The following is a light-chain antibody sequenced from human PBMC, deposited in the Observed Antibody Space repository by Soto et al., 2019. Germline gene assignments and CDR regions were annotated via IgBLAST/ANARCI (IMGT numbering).Light chain of an antibody. V-gene: IGKV3-15*01. CDR3: QQRSNWPGYT. CDR1: QSVSSD. J-gene: IGKJ2*01. CDR2: GAS. Sequence: EIVMTQSPDTLSVSPGERVTLSCRASQSVSSDLAWYQQKPGQAPRLLIYGASTRATDVAARFSGSGSGTDFTLTISSLQSEDFAVYYCQQRSNWPGYTFGQGTRLEIK.